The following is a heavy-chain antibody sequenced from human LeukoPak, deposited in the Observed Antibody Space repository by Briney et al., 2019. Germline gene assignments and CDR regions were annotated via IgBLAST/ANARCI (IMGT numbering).Heavy chain of an antibody. CDR3: ARDYIAMAGTGLDY. CDR1: GYTFTDYY. Sequence: GASVKVSCKASGYTFTDYYMHWMRQAPGQGLEWMGWINPKSGGANSAQKFQGRVTMTRDTSISTAYMELSRLRSDDTAMYYCARDYIAMAGTGLDYWGQGTLVTVSS. CDR2: INPKSGGA. D-gene: IGHD6-19*01. J-gene: IGHJ4*02. V-gene: IGHV1-2*02.